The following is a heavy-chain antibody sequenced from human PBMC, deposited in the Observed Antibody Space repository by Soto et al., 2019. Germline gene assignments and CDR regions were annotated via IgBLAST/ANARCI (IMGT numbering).Heavy chain of an antibody. CDR2: MNPINGAT. CDR1: GYDFTAYD. Sequence: ASVKVSCKASGYDFTAYDIIWVRQASGQGLEWMGWMNPINGATGSARRFQGRVSMTRNTATATAYLELTSLRSDDSAVYFCGRGPSPRAPAGGAPYYYAMDVWGQGTTVTVSS. V-gene: IGHV1-8*02. J-gene: IGHJ6*02. CDR3: GRGPSPRAPAGGAPYYYAMDV. D-gene: IGHD2-2*01.